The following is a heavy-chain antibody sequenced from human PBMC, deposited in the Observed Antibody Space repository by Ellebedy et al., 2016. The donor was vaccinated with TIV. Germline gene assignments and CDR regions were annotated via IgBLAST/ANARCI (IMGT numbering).Heavy chain of an antibody. D-gene: IGHD5-18*01. CDR2: IYPGDSDT. J-gene: IGHJ6*02. Sequence: GESLKISCKGSGYSFTSYWIGWVRQMPGKGLEWMGIIYPGDSDTRYSPSFQGQVTISADKSISTAYLQWSSLKASDTAMYYCARQRYSYDSYYYYGMDVWGQGTTVTVSS. CDR1: GYSFTSYW. CDR3: ARQRYSYDSYYYYGMDV. V-gene: IGHV5-51*01.